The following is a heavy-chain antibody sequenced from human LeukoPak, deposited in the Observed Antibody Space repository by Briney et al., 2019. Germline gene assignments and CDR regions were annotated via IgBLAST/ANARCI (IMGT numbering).Heavy chain of an antibody. CDR1: GGTFSSYA. D-gene: IGHD3-3*01. Sequence: SVTVSCKASGGTFSSYAISWVRQAPGQGLEWMGGIIPIFGTANYAQKFQGRVTITTDESTSTAYMELSSLRSEDTAVYYCARWGRFLEWLVHDAFDIWGQGTMVTVSA. V-gene: IGHV1-69*05. CDR2: IIPIFGTA. J-gene: IGHJ3*02. CDR3: ARWGRFLEWLVHDAFDI.